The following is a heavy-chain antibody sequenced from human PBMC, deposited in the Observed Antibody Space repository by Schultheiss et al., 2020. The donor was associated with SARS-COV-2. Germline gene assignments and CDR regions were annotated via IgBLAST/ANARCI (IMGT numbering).Heavy chain of an antibody. CDR2: ISYDGSNK. CDR3: AKDAWFMVQGVINYFEY. D-gene: IGHD3-10*01. J-gene: IGHJ4*02. Sequence: GESLKISCAASEFTFSSYGMHWVRQAPGKGLEWVALISYDGSNKYYADSVKGRFTISRDNSKNTLYLQMNSLRADDTAVYYCAKDAWFMVQGVINYFEYWGQGTLVTVSS. CDR1: EFTFSSYG. V-gene: IGHV3-30*18.